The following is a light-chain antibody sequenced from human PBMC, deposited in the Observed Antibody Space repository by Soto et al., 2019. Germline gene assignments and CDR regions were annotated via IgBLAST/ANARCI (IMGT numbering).Light chain of an antibody. Sequence: DIQLTQSPSFLSASVGDRVTITCRASQGFSNSLAWYQRKPGKAPKLLIYAASTLQSGVPSRFSGSGSGTEFTLTISSLQPEDFATYYCQQPDSYPCTFGQGTKLEIK. V-gene: IGKV1-9*01. J-gene: IGKJ2*02. CDR3: QQPDSYPCT. CDR2: AAS. CDR1: QGFSNS.